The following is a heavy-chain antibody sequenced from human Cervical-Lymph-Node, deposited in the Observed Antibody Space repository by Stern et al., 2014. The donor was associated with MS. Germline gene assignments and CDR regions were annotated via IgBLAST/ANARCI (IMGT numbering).Heavy chain of an antibody. CDR2: ITNVGST. CDR1: WFTVSRDY. CDR3: ARDTSSPERSDW. D-gene: IGHD1-1*01. V-gene: IGHV3-53*01. J-gene: IGHJ4*02. Sequence: VQLVESGGGVIQPGGSLRLSCTASWFTVSRDYMTWVRQAPGTGLEWVSLITNVGSTFYTDSVKGRFTISRDDSKNTVYLHMTSLRAEDTAMYYCARDTSSPERSDWWGQGTLVTVSS.